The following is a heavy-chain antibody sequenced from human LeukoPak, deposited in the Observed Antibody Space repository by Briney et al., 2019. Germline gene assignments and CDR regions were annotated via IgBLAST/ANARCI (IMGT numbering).Heavy chain of an antibody. J-gene: IGHJ4*02. V-gene: IGHV3-21*01. CDR3: ARDPGYSNSPYYLDY. D-gene: IGHD5-12*01. CDR1: GFTLKTKR. CDR2: ISSGGTYV. Sequence: GGSLRPSWVAPGFTLKTKRMNGVGQAQGKGREGVSPISSGGTYVDYADSVKGRFTISRDNAKNSLYLQMNSLRAEDTAVFYCARDPGYSNSPYYLDYWGQGTLVTVSS.